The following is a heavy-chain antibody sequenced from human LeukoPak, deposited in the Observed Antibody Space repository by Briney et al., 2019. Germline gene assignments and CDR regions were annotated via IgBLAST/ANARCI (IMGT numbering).Heavy chain of an antibody. CDR1: GFTFSSYA. Sequence: RGSLRLSCAASGFTFSSYAMSWVRQAPGKGLEWVSAISGSGGSTYYADSVKGRFTISRDNSKNTLYLQMNSLRAEDTAVYYCAKGDHSSGWRYYFDYWGQGTLVTVSS. CDR2: ISGSGGST. V-gene: IGHV3-23*01. D-gene: IGHD6-19*01. J-gene: IGHJ4*02. CDR3: AKGDHSSGWRYYFDY.